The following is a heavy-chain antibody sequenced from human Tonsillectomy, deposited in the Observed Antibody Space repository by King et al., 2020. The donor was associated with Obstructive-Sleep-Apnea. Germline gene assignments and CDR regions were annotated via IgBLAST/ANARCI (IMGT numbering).Heavy chain of an antibody. Sequence: QLQEAGPGLVKPSQTLSLTCTVSGGSISSGGYYWSWIRQHPGKGLEGIGYIFYSGNTYYNPSLKSRVTMAVDTSKNQFSLKLSSVTAADTAVYYCATRDVHRVMVAFDYWGQGTLVTVSS. CDR2: IFYSGNT. D-gene: IGHD5-18*01. J-gene: IGHJ4*02. V-gene: IGHV4-31*03. CDR1: GGSISSGGYY. CDR3: ATRDVHRVMVAFDY.